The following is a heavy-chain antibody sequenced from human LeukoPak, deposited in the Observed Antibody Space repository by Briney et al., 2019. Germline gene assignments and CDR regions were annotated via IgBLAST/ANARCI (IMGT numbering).Heavy chain of an antibody. V-gene: IGHV3-23*01. D-gene: IGHD6-19*01. CDR3: AKGSQGIAVAGAFDY. CDR1: GFTFRSYA. Sequence: GGSLRLSCAASGFTFRSYAMSWVRQAPGKGLEWVSAISGSGGSTYYADSVKGRFTISRDNSKNTLYLQMNSLRAEDTAVYYCAKGSQGIAVAGAFDYWGQGTLVTVSS. CDR2: ISGSGGST. J-gene: IGHJ4*02.